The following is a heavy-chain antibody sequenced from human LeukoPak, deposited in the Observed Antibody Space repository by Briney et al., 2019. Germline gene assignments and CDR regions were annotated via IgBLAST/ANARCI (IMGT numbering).Heavy chain of an antibody. D-gene: IGHD2-2*01. CDR2: ISTSGSTI. Sequence: GGSLRLSCAASGFTFSSYEVIWVRQAPGRGLEWISYISTSGSTIYYADSVKGRFTISRDNAKNSLYLQMNSLRAEDTAVYYCARRYCSSASCLFDYWGQGTLVTVSS. V-gene: IGHV3-48*03. CDR3: ARRYCSSASCLFDY. CDR1: GFTFSSYE. J-gene: IGHJ4*02.